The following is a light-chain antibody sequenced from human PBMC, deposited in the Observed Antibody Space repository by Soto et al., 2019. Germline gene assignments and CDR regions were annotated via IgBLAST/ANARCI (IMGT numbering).Light chain of an antibody. CDR1: QSVLYSSNNKNY. CDR2: WAS. Sequence: DIVMTQSPDSLAVSLGERATINCKSSQSVLYSSNNKNYLAWYQQKPGQPPKLLIYWASTRESGVPDRLSGSGSWTDFTLASSSLQAEDVEVYYCQQYYSTPLTFGPGTKVDIK. J-gene: IGKJ3*01. V-gene: IGKV4-1*01. CDR3: QQYYSTPLT.